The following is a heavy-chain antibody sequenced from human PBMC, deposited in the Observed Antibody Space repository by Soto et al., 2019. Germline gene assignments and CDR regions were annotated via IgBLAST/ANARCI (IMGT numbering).Heavy chain of an antibody. CDR1: GGSISSGDYY. Sequence: SETLSLTCTVSGGSISSGDYYWSWIRQPPGKGLEWIGYIYYSGSTYYNPSLKSRVTISVNTSKNQFSLKLSSVTAADTAVHYCARGSTTEKVDSWGQGTLVTVSS. J-gene: IGHJ4*02. D-gene: IGHD4-17*01. CDR2: IYYSGST. V-gene: IGHV4-30-4*01. CDR3: ARGSTTEKVDS.